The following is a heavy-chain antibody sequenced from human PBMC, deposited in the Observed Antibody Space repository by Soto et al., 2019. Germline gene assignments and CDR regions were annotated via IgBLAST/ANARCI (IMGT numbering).Heavy chain of an antibody. Sequence: EVQLVESGEGLVKPGGSLRLSCAASGFTFSSYSMNWVRQAPGKGLEWVSSISSSSSYIYYADSVKGRFTISRDNAKNSLYLQMNSLRAEDTAVYYCARAYYYDSSGYYVGADGYYFDYWGQGTLVNVSS. V-gene: IGHV3-21*01. CDR2: ISSSSSYI. CDR1: GFTFSSYS. CDR3: ARAYYYDSSGYYVGADGYYFDY. D-gene: IGHD3-22*01. J-gene: IGHJ4*02.